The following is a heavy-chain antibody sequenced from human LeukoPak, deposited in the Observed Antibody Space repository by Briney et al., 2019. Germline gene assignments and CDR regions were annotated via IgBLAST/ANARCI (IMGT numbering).Heavy chain of an antibody. V-gene: IGHV3-9*01. CDR1: GFTFDDYA. CDR3: AKGRGSGSYYNQELDY. Sequence: PGGSLRLSCAASGFTFDDYAMHWVRQAPGKGLEWVSGISWNSGSIGYADSVKGRFTISRDNAKNSLYLQMNSLRAEDTALYYCAKGRGSGSYYNQELDYWGQGTLVTVSS. J-gene: IGHJ4*02. D-gene: IGHD3-10*01. CDR2: ISWNSGSI.